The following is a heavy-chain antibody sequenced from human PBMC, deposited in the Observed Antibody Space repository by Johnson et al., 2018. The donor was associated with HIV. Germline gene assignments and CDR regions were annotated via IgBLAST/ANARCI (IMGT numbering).Heavy chain of an antibody. CDR3: AKDGDYSSSLRGAFDI. CDR1: GFTFDDYA. J-gene: IGHJ3*02. Sequence: LVESGGGLVQPGRSLRLSCAASGFTFDDYAMHWVRQAPGKGLEWVSGISWNSGSIGYADSVKGRFTISRDNAKNSLYLQMNSLRAEDTALYYCAKDGDYSSSLRGAFDIWGQGTMVTVSS. D-gene: IGHD6-6*01. V-gene: IGHV3-9*01. CDR2: ISWNSGSI.